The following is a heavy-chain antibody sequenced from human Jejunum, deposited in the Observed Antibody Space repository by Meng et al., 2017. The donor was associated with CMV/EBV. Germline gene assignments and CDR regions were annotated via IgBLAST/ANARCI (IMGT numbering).Heavy chain of an antibody. Sequence: FTDYSIHWVRQAPGQGLEWMGRINNNNGVTDYAQNFQGRVTMTRDTSFSTAYMELSSLRSDDTAIYYCARAYDPTGFFNIWSFYFDYWGQGSLVTVSS. CDR1: FTDYS. D-gene: IGHD3-22*01. V-gene: IGHV1-2*06. J-gene: IGHJ4*02. CDR2: INNNNGVT. CDR3: ARAYDPTGFFNIWSFYFDY.